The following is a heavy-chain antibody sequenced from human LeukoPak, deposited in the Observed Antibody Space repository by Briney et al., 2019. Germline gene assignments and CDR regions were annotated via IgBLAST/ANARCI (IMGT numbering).Heavy chain of an antibody. CDR3: ARGVRGAIFYYFDY. J-gene: IGHJ4*02. CDR2: IYTSGST. D-gene: IGHD3-10*01. Sequence: SETLSLTCTVSGVSISSYYWSWIRQPAGKGLEWIGRIYTSGSTNYNPSLKSRVTMSVDTSKNQFSLKLSSVTAADTAVYYCARGVRGAIFYYFDYWGQGTLVTVSS. CDR1: GVSISSYY. V-gene: IGHV4-4*07.